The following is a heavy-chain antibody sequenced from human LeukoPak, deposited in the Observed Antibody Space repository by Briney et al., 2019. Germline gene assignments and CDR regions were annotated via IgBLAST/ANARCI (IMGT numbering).Heavy chain of an antibody. J-gene: IGHJ5*02. Sequence: ASVKVSCKASGGTFSSYAISWVRQAPGQGLEWMGGTIPIFGTANYAQKFQGRVTITADESTSTAYMELSSLRSEDTAVYYCARAQEPYCSSTSCPKSWFDPWGQGTLVTVSS. CDR1: GGTFSSYA. V-gene: IGHV1-69*01. CDR3: ARAQEPYCSSTSCPKSWFDP. D-gene: IGHD2-2*01. CDR2: TIPIFGTA.